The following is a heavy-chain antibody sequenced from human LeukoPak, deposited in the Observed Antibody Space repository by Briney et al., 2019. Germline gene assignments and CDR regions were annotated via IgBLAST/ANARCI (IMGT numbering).Heavy chain of an antibody. D-gene: IGHD3-10*01. J-gene: IGHJ4*02. CDR2: IYYSGST. CDR3: ARVKPDYYGSGSYYNEGFDY. Sequence: SETLSLTCTVSGGSISSYYWSWIRQPPGKGLEWIGYIYYSGSTNYNPSLKSLVTISVDTSKNQFSLKLSSVTAADTAVYYCARVKPDYYGSGSYYNEGFDYWGQGTLVTVSS. CDR1: GGSISSYY. V-gene: IGHV4-59*01.